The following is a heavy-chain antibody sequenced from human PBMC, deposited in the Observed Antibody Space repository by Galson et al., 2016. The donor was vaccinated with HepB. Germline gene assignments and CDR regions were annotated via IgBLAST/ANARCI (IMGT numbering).Heavy chain of an antibody. D-gene: IGHD2-2*01. Sequence: SLRLSCAASGFTFDDHAMHWVRQAPGKGLEWVSGISWNSLIIVYADSVKGRFTVSRDNAENSLYLQVNSLRPEDSAFYYCAKDKSHYASTWIDYWGQGTLVTVSP. CDR3: AKDKSHYASTWIDY. CDR1: GFTFDDHA. V-gene: IGHV3-9*01. CDR2: ISWNSLII. J-gene: IGHJ4*02.